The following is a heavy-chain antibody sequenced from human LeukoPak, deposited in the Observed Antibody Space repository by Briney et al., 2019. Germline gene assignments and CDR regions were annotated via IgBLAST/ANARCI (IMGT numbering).Heavy chain of an antibody. CDR2: INQNGSDK. CDR1: GFTFSSYW. V-gene: IGHV3-7*03. CDR3: AREGVEMATVFDY. Sequence: GGSLRLSCAVSGFTFSSYWMNWVRQAPGKGLEWVANINQNGSDKYYVEAVKGRFTISRDNAKNSLYLQMNGLRDEDTAVYYCAREGVEMATVFDYWGQGTLVTVSS. D-gene: IGHD5-24*01. J-gene: IGHJ4*02.